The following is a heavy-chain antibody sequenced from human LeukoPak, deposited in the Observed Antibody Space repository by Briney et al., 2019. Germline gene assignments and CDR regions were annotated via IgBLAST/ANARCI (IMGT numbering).Heavy chain of an antibody. CDR1: GGTFSSYA. CDR3: ARPDGFLAGSFDY. J-gene: IGHJ4*02. V-gene: IGHV1-69*01. Sequence: SVKVSCKASGGTFSSYAISWVRQAHGQGLEWMGGIIPIFGTANYAQKFQGRVTITADESTSTAYMELSSLRSEDTAVYYCARPDGFLAGSFDYWGQGTLVTVSS. D-gene: IGHD5-24*01. CDR2: IIPIFGTA.